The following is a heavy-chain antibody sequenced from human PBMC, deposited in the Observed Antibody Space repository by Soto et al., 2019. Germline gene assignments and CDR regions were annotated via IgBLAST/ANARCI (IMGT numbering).Heavy chain of an antibody. CDR1: GFTFSSYA. D-gene: IGHD3-3*01. V-gene: IGHV3-30-3*01. J-gene: IGHJ4*02. Sequence: GGSLRLSCAASGFTFSSYAMHWVRQAPGKGLEWVAVISYDGSNKYYADSVKGRFTTSRDNSKNTLYLQMNSLRAEDTAVYYCARDGKYDFWSGYYFDYWGQRTLVTVSS. CDR2: ISYDGSNK. CDR3: ARDGKYDFWSGYYFDY.